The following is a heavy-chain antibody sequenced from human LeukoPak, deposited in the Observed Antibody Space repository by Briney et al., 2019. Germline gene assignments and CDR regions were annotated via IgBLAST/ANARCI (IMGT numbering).Heavy chain of an antibody. CDR2: IAFDGSNQ. CDR1: GFTFITYG. D-gene: IGHD2-15*01. Sequence: HPGRSLRLSCAASGFTFITYGMHWVRQAPGKGLEWVAIIAFDGSNQYYADSVKGRFTISRDNSKNTLYLQMNSLRAEDTAVYYCAKDLSRGWSLDYWGQGTLVTVSS. J-gene: IGHJ4*02. V-gene: IGHV3-30*18. CDR3: AKDLSRGWSLDY.